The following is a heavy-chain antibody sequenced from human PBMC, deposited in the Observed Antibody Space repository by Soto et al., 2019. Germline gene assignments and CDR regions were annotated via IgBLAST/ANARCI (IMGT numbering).Heavy chain of an antibody. CDR2: IYYSGST. J-gene: IGHJ4*02. CDR1: GGSISSYY. D-gene: IGHD5-12*01. Sequence: SETLSLTCTVSGGSISSYYWSWIRQPPGKGLEWIGYIYYSGSTNYNPSLKSRVTISVDTSKNQFSLKLSSVTAADTAVYYCARGYGATNFDYWGQGTLVTVSS. CDR3: ARGYGATNFDY. V-gene: IGHV4-59*08.